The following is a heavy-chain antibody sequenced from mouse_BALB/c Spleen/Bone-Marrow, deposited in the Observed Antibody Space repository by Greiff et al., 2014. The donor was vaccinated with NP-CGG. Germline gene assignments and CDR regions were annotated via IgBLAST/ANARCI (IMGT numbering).Heavy chain of an antibody. CDR1: GYSFTGYY. CDR3: ARSCGACGYDGGYYFDY. D-gene: IGHD2-2*01. Sequence: LVKTGASVKISCKASGYSFTGYYMHWVKQSHGKSLEWIGYISCYNGATSYNQKFKGKATFTVDTSSSTAYMQFNSLTSEGSAVYYCARSCGACGYDGGYYFDYWGQGTTLTVSS. V-gene: IGHV1S34*01. CDR2: ISCYNGAT. J-gene: IGHJ2*01.